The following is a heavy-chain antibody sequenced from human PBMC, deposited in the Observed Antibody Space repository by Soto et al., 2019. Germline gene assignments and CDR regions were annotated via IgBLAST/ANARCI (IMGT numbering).Heavy chain of an antibody. D-gene: IGHD2-21*01. CDR3: TIGSWSGEVFDI. CDR1: VGTFSTYS. Sequence: QVQLVQSGAEVKKPGSSVKVSCKDSVGTFSTYSMFWVRQAPGQGLEWMGRIIPMLGIRNYAQRFQDRVTMTADKSTATAHMELSSLRSEDTALYYCTIGSWSGEVFDIWGQGTMVTVSS. CDR2: IIPMLGIR. J-gene: IGHJ3*02. V-gene: IGHV1-69*02.